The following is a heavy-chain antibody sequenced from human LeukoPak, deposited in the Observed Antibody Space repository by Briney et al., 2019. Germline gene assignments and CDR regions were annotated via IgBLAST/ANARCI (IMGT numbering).Heavy chain of an antibody. CDR3: ARDPYYYDSRACTDAFDI. J-gene: IGHJ3*02. D-gene: IGHD3-22*01. CDR2: ISAYNGNT. CDR1: GYTFTSYG. Sequence: ASVKVSCKASGYTFTSYGISWVRQAPGQGLEWMGWISAYNGNTNYAQKLQGRVTMTTDTSTSTAYMELRSLRSDDTAVYYCARDPYYYDSRACTDAFDIWGQGTMVTVSS. V-gene: IGHV1-18*01.